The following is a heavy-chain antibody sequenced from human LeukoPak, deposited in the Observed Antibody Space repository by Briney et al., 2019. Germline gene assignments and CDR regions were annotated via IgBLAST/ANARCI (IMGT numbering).Heavy chain of an antibody. Sequence: PGGSLRVSCAASGFTFSSNAINSVRQAPGKGLEWVSSISASVGSTYYADSVKDRFTISRDNSKNTLYLQMNSLRAEDTAVYYCAKPSRTDYADYWGQGTLVTVSS. J-gene: IGHJ4*02. CDR3: AKPSRTDYADY. CDR1: GFTFSSNA. V-gene: IGHV3-23*01. CDR2: ISASVGST. D-gene: IGHD1-14*01.